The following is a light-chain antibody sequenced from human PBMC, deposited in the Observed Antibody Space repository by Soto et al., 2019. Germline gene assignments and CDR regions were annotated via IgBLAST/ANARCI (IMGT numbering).Light chain of an antibody. V-gene: IGKV1-5*03. CDR3: QEYHSH. Sequence: DTQMTQSPSALSASVGDRVTITCRASQIIDNWLAWYQQKAGKAPKLLIYKASNLQSGVPSRFSGSGYGTEFTLTISNLQPEDSATYYCQEYHSHFGGGTKVEIK. J-gene: IGKJ4*01. CDR1: QIIDNW. CDR2: KAS.